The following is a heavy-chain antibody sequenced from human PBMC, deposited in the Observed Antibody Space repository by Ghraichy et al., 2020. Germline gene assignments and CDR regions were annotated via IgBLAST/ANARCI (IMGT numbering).Heavy chain of an antibody. Sequence: GSLRLTCSVSAYSISSAYFWGWVRQPPGKGLEWIGSTSHTGNAFYNPSLRTRVTISVDTSNNRFSLTMTSVTAADTAVYFCARIGLGGLTSHLDNWGQGTLVSVSS. D-gene: IGHD3-16*01. CDR3: ARIGLGGLTSHLDN. V-gene: IGHV4-38-2*01. J-gene: IGHJ4*02. CDR2: TSHTGNA. CDR1: AYSISSAYF.